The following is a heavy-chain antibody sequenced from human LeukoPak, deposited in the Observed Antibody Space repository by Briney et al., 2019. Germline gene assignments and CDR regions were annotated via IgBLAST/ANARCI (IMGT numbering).Heavy chain of an antibody. CDR2: ISGSGGST. V-gene: IGHV3-23*01. CDR1: GFTFSSYA. D-gene: IGHD3-10*01. J-gene: IGHJ4*02. Sequence: GGSLRLSCAASGFTFSSYAMSWVRQAPGKGLEWVSAISGSGGSTYYADSVKGRFTISRDNAKNSLSLQMNSLRAEDTAVYYCARSASEGFGEFYWGQGTLVTVSS. CDR3: ARSASEGFGEFY.